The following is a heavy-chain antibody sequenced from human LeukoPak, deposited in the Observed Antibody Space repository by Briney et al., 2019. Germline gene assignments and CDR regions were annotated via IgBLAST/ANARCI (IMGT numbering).Heavy chain of an antibody. D-gene: IGHD3-9*01. CDR3: ARDLYSYVLRYFDWRLKPLGMDV. J-gene: IGHJ6*02. CDR1: GFTFSSYA. V-gene: IGHV3-30*04. Sequence: QPGGSLRLSCAASGFTFSSYAMHWVRQAPGKGLEWVAVISYDGSNKYYADSVKGRFTISRDNSKNTLYLQMNSLRAEDTAVYYCARDLYSYVLRYFDWRLKPLGMDVWGQGTTVTVSS. CDR2: ISYDGSNK.